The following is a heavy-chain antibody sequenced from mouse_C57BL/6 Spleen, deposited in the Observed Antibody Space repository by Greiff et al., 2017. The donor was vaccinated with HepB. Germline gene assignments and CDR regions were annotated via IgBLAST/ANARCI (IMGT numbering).Heavy chain of an antibody. V-gene: IGHV1-80*01. Sequence: VQRVESGAELVKPGASVKISCKASGYAFSSYWMNWVKQRPGKGLEWIGQIYPGDGDTNYNGKFKGKATLTADKSSSTAYMQLSSLTSEDSAVYFCARGFYDGYYGMAYWGQGTLVTVSA. D-gene: IGHD2-3*01. CDR1: GYAFSSYW. CDR2: IYPGDGDT. CDR3: ARGFYDGYYGMAY. J-gene: IGHJ3*01.